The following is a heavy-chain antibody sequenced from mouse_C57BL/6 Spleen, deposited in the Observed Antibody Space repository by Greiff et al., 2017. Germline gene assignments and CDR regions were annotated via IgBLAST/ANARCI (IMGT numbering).Heavy chain of an antibody. CDR1: GYAFTNYL. CDR2: INPGSGGT. Sequence: VQLLQSGAELLRPGTSVKVSCKASGYAFTNYLIEWVKQRPGQGLEWIGVINPGSGGTTYNETFKGKATLTAYKSSSTAYMQRSSLTSEDSAVYFCARDLGGVYYFDYWGQGTTLTVSS. CDR3: ARDLGGVYYFDY. D-gene: IGHD4-1*01. V-gene: IGHV1-54*01. J-gene: IGHJ2*01.